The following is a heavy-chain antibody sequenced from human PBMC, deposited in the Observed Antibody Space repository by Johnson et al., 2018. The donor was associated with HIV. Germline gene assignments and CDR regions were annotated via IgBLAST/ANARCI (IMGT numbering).Heavy chain of an antibody. Sequence: QMLLVESGGGVVQPGKSLTLSCVGSGLSFSNFGIHWVRQAPGKGPEWVAVISFDGNLKKYADSVKGRFTISRDNSKNTRYLQMNSLRAEDTAVYYCARDVAATMIVVGGAYDAFDIWGQGTVVTVSS. CDR3: ARDVAATMIVVGGAYDAFDI. D-gene: IGHD3-22*01. J-gene: IGHJ3*02. V-gene: IGHV3-33*08. CDR2: ISFDGNLK. CDR1: GLSFSNFG.